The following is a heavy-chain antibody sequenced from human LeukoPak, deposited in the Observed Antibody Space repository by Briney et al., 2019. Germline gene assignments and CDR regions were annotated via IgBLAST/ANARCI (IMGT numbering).Heavy chain of an antibody. V-gene: IGHV3-23*01. D-gene: IGHD5-12*01. J-gene: IGHJ4*02. CDR2: ISGSGGST. Sequence: PGGSLRLSCAASGFTFSSYAMSWVRQAPGKGLEGVSAISGSGGSTYYADSVKGRFTISRDNSKNTLYLQMNSLRAEDTAVYYCAKDRAPDIVATILAYWGQGTLVTVSS. CDR1: GFTFSSYA. CDR3: AKDRAPDIVATILAY.